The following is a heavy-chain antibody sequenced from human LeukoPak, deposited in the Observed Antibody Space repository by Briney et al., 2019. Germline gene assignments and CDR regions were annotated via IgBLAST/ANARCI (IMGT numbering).Heavy chain of an antibody. CDR3: ERSSFEWEIKS. Sequence: SETLSLTCAVYGGSFSGYYWSWIRQPPGKGLEWIGEINHSGSTNYNPSLKSRVTISVDTSKNQFSLKLSSVTAADTAVYYCERSSFEWEIKSWGQGTLVTVSS. D-gene: IGHD1-26*01. CDR2: INHSGST. V-gene: IGHV4-34*01. CDR1: GGSFSGYY. J-gene: IGHJ4*02.